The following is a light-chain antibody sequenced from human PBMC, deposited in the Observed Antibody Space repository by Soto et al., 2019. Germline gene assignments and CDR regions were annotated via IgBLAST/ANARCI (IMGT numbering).Light chain of an antibody. CDR2: GAS. V-gene: IGKV3-15*01. CDR1: QSVSSN. J-gene: IGKJ1*01. Sequence: EIVMTQSPATLSVSPGERATLSCRASQSVSSNLAWYQQKPGQAPRLLIYGASTRATGIPARFSGSGSGTAFTLAISSLQSKALAVYYGHNYNTWHRWTFGHGTKVEI. CDR3: HNYNTWHRWT.